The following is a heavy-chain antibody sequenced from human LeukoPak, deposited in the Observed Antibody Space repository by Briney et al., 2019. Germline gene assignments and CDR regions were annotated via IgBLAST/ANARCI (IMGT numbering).Heavy chain of an antibody. CDR3: ARAHNWKYGTFDY. Sequence: GGSLRLSCAASGFYFANYAMSWVRQAPGKGLEWVSATVGGGSPNTYYADSVKGRFTISRDNSKNTLYLQMNSLRVEDTAVYYCARAHNWKYGTFDYWGQGTLVTVSS. CDR1: GFYFANYA. V-gene: IGHV3-23*01. D-gene: IGHD1-20*01. CDR2: TVGGGSPNT. J-gene: IGHJ4*02.